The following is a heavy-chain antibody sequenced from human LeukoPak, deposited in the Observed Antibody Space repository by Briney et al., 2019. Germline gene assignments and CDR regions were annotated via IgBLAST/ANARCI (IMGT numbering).Heavy chain of an antibody. CDR1: GFTFSSYG. CDR2: ISYDGSNK. V-gene: IGHV3-30*03. Sequence: GGSLRLSCAASGFTFSSYGMHWVRQAPGKGLEWVAVISYDGSNKYYADSVKGRFTISRDNSKNTLYLQMNSLRAEDTAVYYCASGQGWHFDLWGRGTLVTVSS. CDR3: ASGQGWHFDL. J-gene: IGHJ2*01.